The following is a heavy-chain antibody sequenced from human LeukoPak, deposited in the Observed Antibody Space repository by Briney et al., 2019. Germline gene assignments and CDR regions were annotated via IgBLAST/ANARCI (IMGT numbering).Heavy chain of an antibody. CDR2: INPNSGGT. J-gene: IGHJ5*02. CDR3: ARADRLDGGPYLIGP. Sequence: GASVKVSCKTSGYSFTDYYMHWVRQAPGQGLEWMGWINPNSGGTSSAQKFQGRVTMTRDTSITTVYMEVSWLTSDDTAIYYCARADRLDGGPYLIGPWGQRTLVTVSS. CDR1: GYSFTDYY. V-gene: IGHV1-2*02. D-gene: IGHD2-21*01.